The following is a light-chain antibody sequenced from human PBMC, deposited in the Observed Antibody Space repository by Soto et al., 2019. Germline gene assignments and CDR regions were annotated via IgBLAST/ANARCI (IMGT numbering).Light chain of an antibody. CDR3: QQSNNWPRT. CDR2: GAS. V-gene: IGKV3-15*01. J-gene: IGKJ1*01. Sequence: EIVMTQSPATVSVSPGERATLSCKASQSVGSNLVWYQQIPGQPPRLLIYGASTRATGIPARFSGSGSGTDFTLTISSLQSEDFAVYYCQQSNNWPRTFGQGTKVEIK. CDR1: QSVGSN.